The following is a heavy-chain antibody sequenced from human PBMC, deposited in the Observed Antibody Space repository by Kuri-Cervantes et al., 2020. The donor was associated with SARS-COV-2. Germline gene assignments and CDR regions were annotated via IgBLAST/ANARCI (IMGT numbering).Heavy chain of an antibody. Sequence: GGSLRLSCAASGFTFSSYSMNWVRQAPGKGLEWVSSISSSSSYIYYADSVKGRFTISRDNAKNSLYLQMNSLRAEDTAVYYCVKDFWSGYPTYYFDYWGQGTQVTVSS. CDR1: GFTFSSYS. CDR3: VKDFWSGYPTYYFDY. V-gene: IGHV3-21*01. J-gene: IGHJ4*02. D-gene: IGHD3-3*01. CDR2: ISSSSSYI.